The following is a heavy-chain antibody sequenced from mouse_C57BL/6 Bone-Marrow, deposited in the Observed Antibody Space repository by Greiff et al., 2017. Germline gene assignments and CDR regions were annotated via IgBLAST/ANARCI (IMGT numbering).Heavy chain of an antibody. V-gene: IGHV14-3*01. CDR3: ARTFDTVVAIEAMDY. CDR1: GFTIKNTY. J-gene: IGHJ4*01. D-gene: IGHD1-1*01. CDR2: IDPASGNT. Sequence: VQLQQSVAELVRPGASVKLSCTASGFTIKNTYMHWVKQRPEQGLEWIGRIDPASGNTKYAPKFQGKATITADTSSNTAHLHLSSLTSEDTALSCCARTFDTVVAIEAMDYWGQGTSVTVSA.